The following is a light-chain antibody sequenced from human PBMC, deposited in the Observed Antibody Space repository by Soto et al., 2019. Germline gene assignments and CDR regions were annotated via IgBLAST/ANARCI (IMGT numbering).Light chain of an antibody. CDR1: QSVSSSY. V-gene: IGKV3-20*01. J-gene: IGKJ4*01. Sequence: VLAESLDTLSLSPGERATLSCRASQSVSSSYLAWYQQKPGQAPRLLIYGASSRATGIPDRFSGSGSGTEFTLTISSLEHEDFAVYYCQQYGSSPTFGVGTNVDI. CDR2: GAS. CDR3: QQYGSSPT.